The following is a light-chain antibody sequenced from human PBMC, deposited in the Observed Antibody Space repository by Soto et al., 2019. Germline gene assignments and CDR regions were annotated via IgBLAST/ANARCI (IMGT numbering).Light chain of an antibody. V-gene: IGKV1-39*01. CDR2: AAS. J-gene: IGKJ1*01. CDR1: QSISTY. Sequence: DIQMTQSPSSLSASVGDRITIICRASQSISTYLNWCQQKPGNAPKVLISAASTLQSGVPSRFSGSGSGTDFTLTISSLQPEDFATYYCQQSYSTLWTFGQGTKV. CDR3: QQSYSTLWT.